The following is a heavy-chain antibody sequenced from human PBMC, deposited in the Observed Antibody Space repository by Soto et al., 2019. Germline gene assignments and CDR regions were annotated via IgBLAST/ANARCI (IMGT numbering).Heavy chain of an antibody. D-gene: IGHD6-13*01. Sequence: PGGSLRLSCAASGFTFSSYAMQWVRQAPGKGLEWVAVISYDGSNKYYADSVKGRFTISRDNSKNTLYLQMNSLRAEDTAVYYCARVAAEAAAGTYYYYGMDAWGQGTTVTVSS. CDR1: GFTFSSYA. V-gene: IGHV3-30-3*01. CDR3: ARVAAEAAAGTYYYYGMDA. CDR2: ISYDGSNK. J-gene: IGHJ6*02.